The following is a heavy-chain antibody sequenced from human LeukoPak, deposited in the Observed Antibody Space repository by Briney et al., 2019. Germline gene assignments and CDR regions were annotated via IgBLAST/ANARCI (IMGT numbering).Heavy chain of an antibody. V-gene: IGHV3-30-3*01. D-gene: IGHD6-13*01. CDR2: ILYDGSNK. Sequence: GRSLRLSCAAPGFTFSSYAMHWVRLGPGKGLEGVAFILYDGSNKYYPDSVKGRFTISRDNSKNTLYLQMNSLRAEDTAVYYCATVGSSWSFDNWGQGTLVTVSS. CDR1: GFTFSSYA. J-gene: IGHJ4*02. CDR3: ATVGSSWSFDN.